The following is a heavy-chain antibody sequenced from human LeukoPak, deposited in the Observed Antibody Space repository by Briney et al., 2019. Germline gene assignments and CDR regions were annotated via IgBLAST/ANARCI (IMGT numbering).Heavy chain of an antibody. CDR1: GGSISSSSYY. J-gene: IGHJ5*02. CDR2: IYYSGST. V-gene: IGHV4-39*01. Sequence: PSETLSLTCTVSGGSISSSSYYWGWIRQPPGKGLEWIGSIYYSGSTYYNPSLKSRVTISVDTSKNQFSLKLSSVTAADTAVYYCARPGLYYYDSSGSRSWFDPWGQGTLVTVSS. D-gene: IGHD3-22*01. CDR3: ARPGLYYYDSSGSRSWFDP.